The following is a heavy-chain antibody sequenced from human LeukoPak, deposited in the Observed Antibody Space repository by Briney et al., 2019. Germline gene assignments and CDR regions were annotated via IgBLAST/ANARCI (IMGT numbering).Heavy chain of an antibody. CDR3: AREERGYSYGYVDY. CDR2: IYHSGST. D-gene: IGHD5-18*01. Sequence: SETLSLTCTVSGGSISSSSYYWGWIRQPPGKGLEWIGEIYHSGSTNYNPSLKSRVTISVDKSKNQFSLKLSSVTAADTAVYYCAREERGYSYGYVDYWGQGTLVTVSS. J-gene: IGHJ4*02. CDR1: GGSISSSSYY. V-gene: IGHV4-39*07.